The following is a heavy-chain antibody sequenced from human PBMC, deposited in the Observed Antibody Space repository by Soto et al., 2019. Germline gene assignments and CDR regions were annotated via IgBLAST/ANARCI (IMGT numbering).Heavy chain of an antibody. Sequence: QVQLQESGPGLVKPAQTLSLTCTVSGGSISSGDYYWRWIRQPPGTGLEWIGYIYYSGSTYYNPSLKSRVTISVATSKNQFSLKLSSVTAADTAVYYCARGLADFKAGDYWGQGTLVTVSS. V-gene: IGHV4-30-4*01. CDR3: ARGLADFKAGDY. CDR2: IYYSGST. D-gene: IGHD6-13*01. CDR1: GGSISSGDYY. J-gene: IGHJ4*02.